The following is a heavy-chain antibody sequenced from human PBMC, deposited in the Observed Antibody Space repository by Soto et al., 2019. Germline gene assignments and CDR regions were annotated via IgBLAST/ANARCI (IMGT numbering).Heavy chain of an antibody. CDR2: IYSGGST. Sequence: PGWSLRLSCAASVFTVISNYMSWVRQAPGKGLEWVSVIYSGGSTYYADSVKGRFTISRDNSKNTLYLQMNSLRAEDTAVYYCARESYYYDSSGYYYDHYYYGMDVWGQGTTVTVSS. CDR3: ARESYYYDSSGYYYDHYYYGMDV. D-gene: IGHD3-22*01. CDR1: VFTVISNY. V-gene: IGHV3-53*01. J-gene: IGHJ6*02.